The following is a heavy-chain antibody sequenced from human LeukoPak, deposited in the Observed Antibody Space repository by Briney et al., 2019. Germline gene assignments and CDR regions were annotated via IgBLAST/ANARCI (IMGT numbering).Heavy chain of an antibody. J-gene: IGHJ4*02. CDR2: IIPIFGTA. D-gene: IGHD3-10*01. CDR1: GGTFSSYA. V-gene: IGHV1-69*05. Sequence: GASVKVSCKASGGTFSSYAISWVRQAPGQGLEWMGGIIPIFGTANYAQKFQGRVTITTDESTSTAYMELSSLRSEDTAVYYCARAGWRGDYFDYWGQGTLVTVSS. CDR3: ARAGWRGDYFDY.